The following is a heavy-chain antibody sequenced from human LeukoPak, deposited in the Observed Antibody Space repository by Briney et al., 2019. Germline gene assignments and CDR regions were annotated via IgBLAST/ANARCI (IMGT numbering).Heavy chain of an antibody. Sequence: GGSLRLSCAASGFTFSSYSMNWVRQAPGKGLEWVSSISSSSSYIYYADSVKGRFTISRDNAKNSLYLQMNSLRAEDTAVYYCACGPSGSGSYWFDYWGQGTLVTVSS. D-gene: IGHD3-10*01. V-gene: IGHV3-21*01. CDR1: GFTFSSYS. J-gene: IGHJ4*02. CDR3: ACGPSGSGSYWFDY. CDR2: ISSSSSYI.